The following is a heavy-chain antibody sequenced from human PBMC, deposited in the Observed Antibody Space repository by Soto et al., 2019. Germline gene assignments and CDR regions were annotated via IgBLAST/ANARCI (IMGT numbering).Heavy chain of an antibody. D-gene: IGHD2-2*01. CDR3: ARGDIGYCSSTSCYAFDY. CDR2: INHSGST. CDR1: GESFSGYY. Sequence: PSETLSLTCAVYGESFSGYYWSWIRQPPGEGLEWIGEINHSGSTNYNPSLKSRVTISVDTSKNQFSLKLSSVTAADTAVYYCARGDIGYCSSTSCYAFDYWGQGTLVTVSS. V-gene: IGHV4-34*01. J-gene: IGHJ4*02.